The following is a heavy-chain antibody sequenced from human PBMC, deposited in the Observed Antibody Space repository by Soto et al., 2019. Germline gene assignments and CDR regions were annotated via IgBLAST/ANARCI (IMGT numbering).Heavy chain of an antibody. Sequence: QVQLVQSGAEVKKPGSSVKVSCKASGGTFSSYAISWVRQAPGQGLEWMGGIIPIFGTANYAQKFQGRVTITADESTSTAYMELSSMRSEDTAVYYCARGEVLRLGLDYYYYGMDVWGQGTTVTVSS. D-gene: IGHD5-12*01. CDR1: GGTFSSYA. CDR3: ARGEVLRLGLDYYYYGMDV. CDR2: IIPIFGTA. V-gene: IGHV1-69*01. J-gene: IGHJ6*02.